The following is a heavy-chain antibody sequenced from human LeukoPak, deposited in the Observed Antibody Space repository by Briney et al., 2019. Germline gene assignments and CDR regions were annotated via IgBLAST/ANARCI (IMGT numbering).Heavy chain of an antibody. CDR3: ARENEAASIDY. V-gene: IGHV4-31*03. CDR2: IYYSGST. D-gene: IGHD2-15*01. Sequence: PSETLSLACTVSGGSISSGGYYWSWIRQHPGKGLEWIGYIYYSGSTYYNPSLKSRVTISVDTSKNQFSLKLSSVTAADTAVYYCARENEAASIDYWGQGTLVTVSS. CDR1: GGSISSGGYY. J-gene: IGHJ4*02.